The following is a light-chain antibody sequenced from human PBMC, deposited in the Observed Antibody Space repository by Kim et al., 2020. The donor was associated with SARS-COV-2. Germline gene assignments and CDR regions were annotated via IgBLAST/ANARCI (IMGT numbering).Light chain of an antibody. CDR2: GAS. CDR1: QSVSSSY. CDR3: QQYGSSPPT. Sequence: EIVLTQSPGTLSLSPGEGATLSCRASQSVSSSYLAWYQQKPGQAPRLLIYGASTRATGIPDRFSGSGSGTDFTLTISRLEPEDFVVYYCQQYGSSPPTFGQGTKLEI. V-gene: IGKV3-20*01. J-gene: IGKJ2*01.